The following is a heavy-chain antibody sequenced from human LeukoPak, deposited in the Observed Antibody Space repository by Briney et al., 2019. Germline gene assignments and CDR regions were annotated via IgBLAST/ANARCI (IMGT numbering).Heavy chain of an antibody. CDR2: IKQDETEK. V-gene: IGHV3-7*03. CDR3: ARDSGWFRFDY. CDR1: GFTFSNFW. D-gene: IGHD6-13*01. Sequence: GGSLRLSCTASGFTFSNFWMGWVRQAPGKGLEWVANIKQDETEKFYLGSVKGRFTISRDNAKNSLFLQTNSLRADDTAVYYCARDSGWFRFDYWGQGTLVTVSS. J-gene: IGHJ4*02.